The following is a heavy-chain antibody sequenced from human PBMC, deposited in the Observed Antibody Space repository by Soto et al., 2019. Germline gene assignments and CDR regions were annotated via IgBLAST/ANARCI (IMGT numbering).Heavy chain of an antibody. CDR3: ARDISAAVVVPAALSY. CDR1: GFTFRSYS. CDR2: ISGTSRDI. Sequence: EVQLVESGGGLVKPGGSLRLSCEVSGFTFRSYSMNWVRQAPGKGLEWVSCISGTSRDIHYAASVKGRFTISRDNAKNSLHLQMDSLRAEDTAVYYCARDISAAVVVPAALSYWGQGTLVTVSS. J-gene: IGHJ4*02. V-gene: IGHV3-21*05. D-gene: IGHD2-2*01.